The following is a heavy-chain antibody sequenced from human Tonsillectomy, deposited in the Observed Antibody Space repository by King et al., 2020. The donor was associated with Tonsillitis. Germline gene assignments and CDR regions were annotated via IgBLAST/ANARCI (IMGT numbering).Heavy chain of an antibody. Sequence: HVQLVESGGDLVKPGGSLRLSCAASGFTFSDYYMSWIRQAPGKGLEWISYISYNSDYTYYADSVKGRFTISRDNAQNSLYLQLNSLRAEDTAVYFCARFQAPYYSGSVSYKYFDSWGQGTLVTVSS. CDR3: ARFQAPYYSGSVSYKYFDS. CDR2: ISYNSDYT. D-gene: IGHD3-10*01. CDR1: GFTFSDYY. V-gene: IGHV3-11*06. J-gene: IGHJ4*02.